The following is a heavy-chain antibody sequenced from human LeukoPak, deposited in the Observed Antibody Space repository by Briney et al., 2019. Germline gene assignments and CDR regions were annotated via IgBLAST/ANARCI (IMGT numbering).Heavy chain of an antibody. D-gene: IGHD3-16*01. CDR2: INHNGNVN. Sequence: PGRSLRLSCAASGFTFSSYGMHWVRQAPGKGLEWVASINHNGNVNYYVDSVKGRFTISRDNAKNSLYLQMSNLRAEDTAVYFCARGGGLDVRGQGATVTVSS. CDR1: GFTFSSYG. V-gene: IGHV3-7*03. CDR3: ARGGGLDV. J-gene: IGHJ6*02.